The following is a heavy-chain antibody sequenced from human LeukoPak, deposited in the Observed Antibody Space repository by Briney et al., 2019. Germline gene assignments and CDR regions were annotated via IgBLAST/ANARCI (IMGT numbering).Heavy chain of an antibody. Sequence: ASETLSLTCTVSGDSISRGSYYGTWIRQSAGKGLEWIGRVYTSGSTSYNPHLNSRVTISLDMPKNQFSLKLNSVTAADTAVYYCARGNYFWVWNWFDPWGQGTLVIVSS. CDR2: VYTSGST. D-gene: IGHD3-3*01. J-gene: IGHJ5*02. V-gene: IGHV4-61*02. CDR3: ARGNYFWVWNWFDP. CDR1: GDSISRGSYY.